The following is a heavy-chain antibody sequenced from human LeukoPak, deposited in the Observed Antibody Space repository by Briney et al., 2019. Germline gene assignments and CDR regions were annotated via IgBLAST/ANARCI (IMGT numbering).Heavy chain of an antibody. Sequence: GGSRRLSCAASGFSFSNYPMHWVRQAPGKGLEWVAVIANDGKDKHNADSVKGRFTISRDNPKNTLYLQMNSLRAEDTAMYYCARDLTIAAANYYFDNWGQGTLVTVSS. CDR3: ARDLTIAAANYYFDN. D-gene: IGHD6-13*01. CDR1: GFSFSNYP. J-gene: IGHJ4*02. V-gene: IGHV3-30*04. CDR2: IANDGKDK.